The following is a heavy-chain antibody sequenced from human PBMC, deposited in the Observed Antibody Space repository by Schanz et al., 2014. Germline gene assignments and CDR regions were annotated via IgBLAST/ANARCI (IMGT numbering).Heavy chain of an antibody. D-gene: IGHD3-10*01. Sequence: QVQLVESGSELKKPGASVKVSCKASGYTLTHYAMNWVRQAPGQGLEWMGWINTNTGNPTYAQAFTGRFLFSLDTSVNTAYLQISSLEADDTAVYYCARRGIRGVFSSFDYWGLGTLVTVSS. V-gene: IGHV7-4-1*02. CDR2: INTNTGNP. J-gene: IGHJ4*02. CDR3: ARRGIRGVFSSFDY. CDR1: GYTLTHYA.